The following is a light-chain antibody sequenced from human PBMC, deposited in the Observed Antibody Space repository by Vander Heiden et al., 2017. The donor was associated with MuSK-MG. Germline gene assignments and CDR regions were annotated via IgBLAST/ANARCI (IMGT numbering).Light chain of an antibody. Sequence: DIQMTQSPSSLSASVGDRVTITCRASQGISNSLAWYQQKPGKAPKLLLYAASRLESGVPSRFSGSGYGTDYTLTISSRQPEDFAPYYCQQYDSNPSITFGQGTLLEIK. V-gene: IGKV1-NL1*01. CDR2: AAS. CDR1: QGISNS. CDR3: QQYDSNPSIT. J-gene: IGKJ5*01.